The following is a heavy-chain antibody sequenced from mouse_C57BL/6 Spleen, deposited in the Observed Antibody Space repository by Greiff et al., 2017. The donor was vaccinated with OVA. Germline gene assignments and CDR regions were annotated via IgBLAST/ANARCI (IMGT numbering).Heavy chain of an antibody. CDR2: IYPGDGDT. CDR1: GYAFSSSW. J-gene: IGHJ4*01. CDR3: ARNWDAAMDY. Sequence: VQLQQSGPELVKPGASVKISCKASGYAFSSSWMNWVKQRPGKGLEWIGRIYPGDGDTNYNGKFKGKATLTADKSSSTAYMQLSSLTSEDSAVYFCARNWDAAMDYWGQGTSVTVSS. D-gene: IGHD4-1*01. V-gene: IGHV1-82*01.